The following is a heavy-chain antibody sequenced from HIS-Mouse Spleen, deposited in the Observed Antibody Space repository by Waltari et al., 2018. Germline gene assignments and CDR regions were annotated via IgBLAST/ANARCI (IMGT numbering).Heavy chain of an antibody. J-gene: IGHJ2*01. D-gene: IGHD6-13*01. CDR1: GGSISSSSYY. Sequence: QLQLQESGPGLVKPSEPLSLTCTFSGGSISSSSYYLGWIRQPPGKGLAWIGSIYYSGSTYYNPSLKSPVTISVDTSKNQFSLKLSSVTAADTAVYYCAREIPYSSSWYDWYFDLWGRGTLVTVSS. CDR3: AREIPYSSSWYDWYFDL. V-gene: IGHV4-39*07. CDR2: IYYSGST.